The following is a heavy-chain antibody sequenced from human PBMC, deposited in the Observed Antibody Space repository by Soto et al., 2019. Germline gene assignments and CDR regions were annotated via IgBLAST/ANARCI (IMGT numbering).Heavy chain of an antibody. CDR3: ARGRYCLTGRCFPNWFDS. Sequence: SETLSLTCSVSGDSIPTVDYFWAWIRQPPGQALEYIGYIYKSTTTYYNPSFESRVAISLDTSKSQFSLNVTSVTAADTAVYFCARGRYCLTGRCFPNWFDSWGQGTLVTVSS. V-gene: IGHV4-30-4*01. D-gene: IGHD2-15*01. CDR1: GDSIPTVDYF. CDR2: IYKSTTT. J-gene: IGHJ5*01.